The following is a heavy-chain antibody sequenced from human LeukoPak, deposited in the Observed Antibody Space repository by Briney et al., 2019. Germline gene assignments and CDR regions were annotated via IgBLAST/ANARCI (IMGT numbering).Heavy chain of an antibody. V-gene: IGHV3-30*04. D-gene: IGHD5-24*01. CDR2: ISYDGSNK. Sequence: PGRSLRLSCAASGFIFSSYAMHWVRQAPGKGLEWVAVISYDGSNKYYADSVKGRFTISRDNSKNTLYLQMNSLRAEDTAVYYCARDGDGYFDYWGQGTLVTVSS. CDR3: ARDGDGYFDY. J-gene: IGHJ4*02. CDR1: GFIFSSYA.